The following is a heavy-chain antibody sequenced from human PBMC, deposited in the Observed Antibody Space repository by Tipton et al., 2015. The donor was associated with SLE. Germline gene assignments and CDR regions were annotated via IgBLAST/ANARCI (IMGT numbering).Heavy chain of an antibody. D-gene: IGHD5-18*01. Sequence: SLRLSCAASGFTFSRHWMTWVRQAPGKGLEWVANINQDGSEKYYVDSVKGRFTISRDNAKDSLDLQMNSLRAEDTAVYYCARDGRDTAMAYVDVWGKGTTVTVSS. CDR1: GFTFSRHW. CDR3: ARDGRDTAMAYVDV. CDR2: INQDGSEK. V-gene: IGHV3-7*01. J-gene: IGHJ6*03.